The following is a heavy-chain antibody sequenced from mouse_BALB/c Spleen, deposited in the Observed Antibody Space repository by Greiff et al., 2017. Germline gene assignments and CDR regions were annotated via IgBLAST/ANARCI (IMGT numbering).Heavy chain of an antibody. Sequence: DVHLVESGGGLVKPGGSLKLSCAASGFTFSSYAMSWVRQTPEKRLEWVASISSGGSTYYPDSVKGRFTISRDNARNILYLQMSSLRSEDTAMYYCARYDYDYWGQGTTLTVSS. D-gene: IGHD2-4*01. J-gene: IGHJ2*01. CDR1: GFTFSSYA. V-gene: IGHV5-6-5*01. CDR2: ISSGGST. CDR3: ARYDYDY.